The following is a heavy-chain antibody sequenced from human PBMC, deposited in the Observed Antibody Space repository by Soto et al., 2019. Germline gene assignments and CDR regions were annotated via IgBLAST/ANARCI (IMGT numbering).Heavy chain of an antibody. Sequence: GGSLRLSCAASGFTFSSYGMHWVRQAPGKGLEWVAVISYDGSNKYYADSVKGRFTISRDNSKNTLYLQMNSLRAEDTAVYYCAKVSDDYDSSGYYGENWFDPWGQGTLVTVSS. J-gene: IGHJ5*02. CDR2: ISYDGSNK. CDR1: GFTFSSYG. CDR3: AKVSDDYDSSGYYGENWFDP. V-gene: IGHV3-30*18. D-gene: IGHD3-22*01.